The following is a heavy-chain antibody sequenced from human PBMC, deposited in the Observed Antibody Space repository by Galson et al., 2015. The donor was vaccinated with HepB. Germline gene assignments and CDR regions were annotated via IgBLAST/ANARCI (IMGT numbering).Heavy chain of an antibody. V-gene: IGHV3-48*01. Sequence: SLRLSCAASGFTFSSYSMNWVRQAPGKGLEWVSYISSSSTIYYADSVKGRFTISRDNAKNSLYLQMNSLRAEDTAVYYCARDHRALTVATIADYWGQGTLVTVSS. J-gene: IGHJ4*02. CDR2: ISSSSTI. D-gene: IGHD5-12*01. CDR1: GFTFSSYS. CDR3: ARDHRALTVATIADY.